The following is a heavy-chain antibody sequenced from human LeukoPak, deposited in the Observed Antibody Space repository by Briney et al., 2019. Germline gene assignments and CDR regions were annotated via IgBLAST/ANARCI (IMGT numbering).Heavy chain of an antibody. CDR3: GSGPVGTTVP. CDR2: ISGSGDST. Sequence: GGSLRLSCAASGFTFSSYAMSWVRQAPGKGLEWVSAISGSGDSTYYAESVKGRFTISRDNSKNTLYLQMHSLIAADTAVYYCGSGPVGTTVPWGQGTLVTVSS. J-gene: IGHJ5*02. D-gene: IGHD1-1*01. V-gene: IGHV3-23*01. CDR1: GFTFSSYA.